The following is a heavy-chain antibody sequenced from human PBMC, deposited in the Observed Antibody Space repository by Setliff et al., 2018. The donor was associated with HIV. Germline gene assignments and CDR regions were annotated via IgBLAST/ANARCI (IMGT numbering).Heavy chain of an antibody. Sequence: ASVKVSCKASGGTFSSYAISWVRQAPGQGLEWMGWINTNSGNPMSAQGFTGRFVFSLDTSVSAAFLQISSLQAEDTAVYYCARAPPRITIFGVVVSSDYYNYYMDVWGKGTTVTVSS. CDR2: INTNSGNP. V-gene: IGHV7-4-1*02. D-gene: IGHD3-3*01. CDR1: GGTFSSYA. J-gene: IGHJ6*03. CDR3: ARAPPRITIFGVVVSSDYYNYYMDV.